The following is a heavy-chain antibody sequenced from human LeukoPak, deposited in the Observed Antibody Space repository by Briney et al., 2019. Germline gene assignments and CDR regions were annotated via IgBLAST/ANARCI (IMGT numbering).Heavy chain of an antibody. V-gene: IGHV3-23*01. J-gene: IGHJ4*02. D-gene: IGHD3-22*01. CDR1: GFTFSSYA. CDR3: ARRFPPSNLVVVITGGYYFDY. Sequence: PGGSLRLSCAASGFTFSSYAMSWVRQAPGKGLEWVSAISGSGGSTYYSDSVKGRFTISRDNSKNTLFLQMNSLRPEDTAVYYCARRFPPSNLVVVITGGYYFDYWGQGTLVTVSS. CDR2: ISGSGGST.